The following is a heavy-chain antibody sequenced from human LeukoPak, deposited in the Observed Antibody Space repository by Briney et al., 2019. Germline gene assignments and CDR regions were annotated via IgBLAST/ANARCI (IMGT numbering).Heavy chain of an antibody. CDR3: ARDGHNTVDY. Sequence: PGGSLRLSCAASGFTFSSYWMRWVRQTPGKGLEWVANIKPDGSEKYHLDSVKGRFTISRDNVKNSLYLQMTGLRAEDTAVYYCARDGHNTVDYWGQGTLVTVSS. D-gene: IGHD1-1*01. J-gene: IGHJ4*02. CDR1: GFTFSSYW. CDR2: IKPDGSEK. V-gene: IGHV3-7*05.